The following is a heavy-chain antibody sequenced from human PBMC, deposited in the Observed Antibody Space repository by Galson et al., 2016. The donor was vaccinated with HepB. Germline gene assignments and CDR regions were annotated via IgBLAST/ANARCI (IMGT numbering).Heavy chain of an antibody. CDR3: ASRPGGDNIWESLDY. V-gene: IGHV3-30-3*01. CDR1: GFTFRNYV. D-gene: IGHD3-16*01. J-gene: IGHJ4*02. Sequence: SLRLSCAASGFTFRNYVMHWVRQAPGKGPEWVAVISHDGSNKYYADSVKGRFTVSRDNSKNTLYLQMNSLRAEDTAVYYCASRPGGDNIWESLDYWGQGTLVTVSS. CDR2: ISHDGSNK.